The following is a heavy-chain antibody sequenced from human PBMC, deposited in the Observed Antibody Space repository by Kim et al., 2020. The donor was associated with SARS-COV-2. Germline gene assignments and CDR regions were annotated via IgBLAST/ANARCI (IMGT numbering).Heavy chain of an antibody. J-gene: IGHJ3*02. CDR1: GGSISSSNW. V-gene: IGHV4-4*02. CDR3: AREGSYQTDAFDI. CDR2: IYHSGST. Sequence: SETLSLTCAVSGGSISSSNWWSWVRQPPGKGLEWIGEIYHSGSTNYNPSLKSRVTISVDKSKNQFSLKLSSVTAADTAVYYCAREGSYQTDAFDIWGQGTMVTVSS. D-gene: IGHD1-26*01.